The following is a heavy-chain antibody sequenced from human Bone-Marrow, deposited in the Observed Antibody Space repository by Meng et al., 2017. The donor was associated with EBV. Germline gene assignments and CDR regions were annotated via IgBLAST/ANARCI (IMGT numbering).Heavy chain of an antibody. J-gene: IGHJ5*02. V-gene: IGHV1-69*01. Sequence: QVQVVELGGEVKKPGCAVKGSCKVSGDNFVYYSISWVRQAPGQGPEWMGGIIPSYGTTSYAQKFQGRVTISADESTTTAYMELRSLTLDDTAVYYCARESPDRSTDPWGQGTLVTVSS. CDR1: GDNFVYYS. CDR3: ARESPDRSTDP. CDR2: IIPSYGTT.